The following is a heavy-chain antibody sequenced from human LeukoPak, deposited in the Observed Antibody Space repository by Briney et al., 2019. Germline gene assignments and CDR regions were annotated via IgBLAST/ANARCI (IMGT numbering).Heavy chain of an antibody. J-gene: IGHJ4*02. CDR3: ARVTGYMIEDYFDY. Sequence: SETLSLTCTVSSVSLTNYYRSWIRQPPGKGLEWIGYIFFSGTTNYNPSLKSRVTISVDTSKNQFSLKLRSVTAADTAVYYCARVTGYMIEDYFDYWGQGILVTVSS. CDR1: SVSLTNYY. CDR2: IFFSGTT. V-gene: IGHV4-59*01. D-gene: IGHD3-9*01.